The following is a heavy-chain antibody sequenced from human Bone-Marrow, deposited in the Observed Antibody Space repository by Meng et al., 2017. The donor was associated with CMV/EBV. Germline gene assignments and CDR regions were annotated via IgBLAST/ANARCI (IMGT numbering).Heavy chain of an antibody. D-gene: IGHD7-27*01. Sequence: GESLKISCAASGFTFSSYDMHWVRQAPGKGLEWVAFIRYDGSNKYYADSVKGRFTISRDNSKNTLYLQMNSLRAEDTAVYYCAKDHIANWGSYWNGMDVWGQGTTVTVSS. J-gene: IGHJ6*02. CDR1: GFTFSSYD. V-gene: IGHV3-30*02. CDR3: AKDHIANWGSYWNGMDV. CDR2: IRYDGSNK.